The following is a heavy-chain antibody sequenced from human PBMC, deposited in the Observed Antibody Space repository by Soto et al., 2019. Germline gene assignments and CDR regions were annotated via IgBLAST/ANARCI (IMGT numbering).Heavy chain of an antibody. CDR3: ARVKFGDPFDF. CDR2: FNPANQNT. V-gene: IGHV1-18*01. Sequence: QVQLVQSGNEVKRPGASVKVSCKASGYTFSNYGVSWMRQAPGQGLEWVGWFNPANQNTNYEQKFQDRVSMTADTCTGTAYMELRGLRSYYTAVYYCARVKFGDPFDFWGQGTLVTVSS. J-gene: IGHJ4*02. D-gene: IGHD2-21*02. CDR1: GYTFSNYG.